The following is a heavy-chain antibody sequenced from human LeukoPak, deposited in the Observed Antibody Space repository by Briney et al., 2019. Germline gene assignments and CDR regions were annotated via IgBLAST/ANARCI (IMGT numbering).Heavy chain of an antibody. CDR1: GDSIRNYY. Sequence: PSETLSLTCTVSGDSIRNYYWSWIRQPPGKGLEWIGYMYYSGSTNYNPSLKSRVTMSVDTSRNQFSLKLNSVTAADTAVYYCARAQGIVGATGSYYYYGLDVWGQGTTVNVSS. D-gene: IGHD1-26*01. V-gene: IGHV4-59*01. CDR2: MYYSGST. CDR3: ARAQGIVGATGSYYYYGLDV. J-gene: IGHJ6*02.